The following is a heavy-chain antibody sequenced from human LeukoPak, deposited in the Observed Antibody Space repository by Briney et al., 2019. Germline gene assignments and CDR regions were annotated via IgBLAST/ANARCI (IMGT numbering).Heavy chain of an antibody. J-gene: IGHJ4*02. V-gene: IGHV4-34*01. Sequence: SETLSLTCAVYGGSFSGYYWSWIRQPPGKGLEWIGEINHSGSTNYNPSLKSRVTISVDMSKNQFSLKLSSVTAADTAVYYCARVSARNYPLDYWGQGTLVTVSS. CDR1: GGSFSGYY. D-gene: IGHD4-11*01. CDR2: INHSGST. CDR3: ARVSARNYPLDY.